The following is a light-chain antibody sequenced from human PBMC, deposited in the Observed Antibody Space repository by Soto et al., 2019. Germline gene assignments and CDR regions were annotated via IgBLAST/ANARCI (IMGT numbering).Light chain of an antibody. J-gene: IGKJ4*01. CDR2: GAS. CDR3: QQYDSSPLT. Sequence: EIVLTQSPGTLSLSPGERATLSCRASQSVSSSYLAWYQQKPDQAPRLLIYGASSRATGIPDRFSGSGSGTDCTLIISRLEPEDFAVYYCQQYDSSPLTFGGGTKVEIK. V-gene: IGKV3-20*01. CDR1: QSVSSSY.